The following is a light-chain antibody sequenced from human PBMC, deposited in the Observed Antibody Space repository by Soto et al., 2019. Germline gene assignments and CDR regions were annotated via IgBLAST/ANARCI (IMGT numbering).Light chain of an antibody. J-gene: IGKJ1*01. CDR1: QSISSW. CDR2: KAS. V-gene: IGKV1-5*03. CDR3: QQYNSYPWT. Sequence: DIQMTQSPSTLSASVGDRVTITCRASQSISSWLAWYQQKPGKAPKLLIYKASSLESGVRSRFSGSGSGTEFTLTIISLQPDDFATYYCQQYNSYPWTFGQGTKVDIK.